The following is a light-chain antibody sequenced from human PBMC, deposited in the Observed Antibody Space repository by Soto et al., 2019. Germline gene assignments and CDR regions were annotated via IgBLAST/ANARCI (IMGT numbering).Light chain of an antibody. CDR3: QQYSTYPLT. V-gene: IGKV1-8*01. CDR1: RGISSY. J-gene: IGKJ3*01. CDR2: AAS. Sequence: AIRMTQSPSSFSASTGDRVTITCRASRGISSYLAWYQQKPGKAPKLLIYAASTLQSGVPSRFSGSGSGTDFTLTISCLQSEDFATYYCQQYSTYPLTFGPGTKVEIK.